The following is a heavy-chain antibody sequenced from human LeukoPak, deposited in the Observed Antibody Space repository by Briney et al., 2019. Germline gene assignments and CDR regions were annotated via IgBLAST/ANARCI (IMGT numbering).Heavy chain of an antibody. Sequence: GGSLRLSCAASGFTFSSYSMNWVRQAPGKGLEWVSYISSSSSTIYYADSVKGRFTISRDNAKNSLYLQMNSLRAEDTAVYYCARDPVVVPAATTAGFDYWGQGTLVTVSS. V-gene: IGHV3-48*01. D-gene: IGHD2-2*01. CDR3: ARDPVVVPAATTAGFDY. CDR2: ISSSSSTI. CDR1: GFTFSSYS. J-gene: IGHJ4*02.